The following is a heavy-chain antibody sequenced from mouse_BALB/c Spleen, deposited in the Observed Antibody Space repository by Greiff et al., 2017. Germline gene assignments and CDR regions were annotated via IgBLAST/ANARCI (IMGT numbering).Heavy chain of an antibody. J-gene: IGHJ2*01. Sequence: EVQLVESGGGLVKPGGSLKLSCAASGFAFSSYDMSWVRQTPEKRLEWVAYISSGGGSTYYPDTVKGRFTISRDNAKNTLYLQMSSLKSEDTAMYYCARQGDYWGQGTTLTVSS. CDR3: ARQGDY. V-gene: IGHV5-12-1*01. CDR2: ISSGGGST. CDR1: GFAFSSYD.